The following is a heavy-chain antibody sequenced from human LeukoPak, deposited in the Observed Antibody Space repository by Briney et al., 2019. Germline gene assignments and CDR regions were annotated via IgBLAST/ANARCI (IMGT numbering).Heavy chain of an antibody. D-gene: IGHD2/OR15-2a*01. J-gene: IGHJ3*02. Sequence: GGSLRLSCAASGFIFSSYDMHWVRQAPGKGLEWVGRIKSKSDGGTTDHAAPVKGRFIISRDDSKNTLNLQMNSLQTEDTAVYYCTTYNSRDAFDIWGQGTMVTVSS. CDR1: GFIFSSYD. CDR2: IKSKSDGGTT. CDR3: TTYNSRDAFDI. V-gene: IGHV3-15*01.